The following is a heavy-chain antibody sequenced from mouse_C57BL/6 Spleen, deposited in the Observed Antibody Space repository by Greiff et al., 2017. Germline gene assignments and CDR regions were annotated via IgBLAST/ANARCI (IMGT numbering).Heavy chain of an antibody. D-gene: IGHD3-2*02. V-gene: IGHV1-55*01. Sequence: QVQLQQPGAELVKPGASVKMSCKASGYTFTSYWITWVKQRPGQGLEWIGDIYPGSGSTNYNEKFKSKATLTVDTSSSTAYMQLSSLTSEDSAVYYCARMEAQATGAMDYWGQGTSVTVSS. CDR3: ARMEAQATGAMDY. CDR1: GYTFTSYW. CDR2: IYPGSGST. J-gene: IGHJ4*01.